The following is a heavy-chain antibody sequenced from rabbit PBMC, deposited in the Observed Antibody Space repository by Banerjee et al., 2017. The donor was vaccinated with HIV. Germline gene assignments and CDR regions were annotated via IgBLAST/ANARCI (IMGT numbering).Heavy chain of an antibody. D-gene: IGHD8-1*01. V-gene: IGHV1S45*01. J-gene: IGHJ4*01. CDR1: GIDFRRYW. CDR2: IYAGSSGST. Sequence: QEKLVESGGGLVKPGGPLTLTCKDSGIDFRRYWMCWVRHAPGKGREWIAGIYAGSSGSTLYSSWAKGRFTISKLSSTTVTLLMSGLPAADTATYFCAREVCDGGTGYGLWGPCTLVSVS. CDR3: AREVCDGGTGYGL.